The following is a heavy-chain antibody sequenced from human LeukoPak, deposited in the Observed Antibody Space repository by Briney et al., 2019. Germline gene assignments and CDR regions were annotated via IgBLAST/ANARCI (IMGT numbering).Heavy chain of an antibody. CDR3: ARIIRDCSSTSCYGTRGDYYFDY. CDR2: INPSGST. D-gene: IGHD2-2*01. CDR1: GGSFSGYY. Sequence: SETLSLTCAVYGGSFSGYYWSWIRQPPGKGLEWIGEINPSGSTNYNPSLKSRVTISVDTSKNQFSLKLSSVTAADTAVYYCARIIRDCSSTSCYGTRGDYYFDYWGQGTLVTVSS. J-gene: IGHJ4*02. V-gene: IGHV4-34*01.